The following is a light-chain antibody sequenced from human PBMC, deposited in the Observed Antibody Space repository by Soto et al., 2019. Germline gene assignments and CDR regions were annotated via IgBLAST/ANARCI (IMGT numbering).Light chain of an antibody. V-gene: IGKV1-39*01. CDR1: QSVSSY. J-gene: IGKJ5*01. Sequence: DIQMTQSPPSLPASVGDRVTITCRASQSVSSYLHWYQQKPGKAPKLLIYAASTLQSGVPSRFSGSGSGTDFTLTIVSLQTEDFATYYCQQSYINPITFGQGTRLE. CDR2: AAS. CDR3: QQSYINPIT.